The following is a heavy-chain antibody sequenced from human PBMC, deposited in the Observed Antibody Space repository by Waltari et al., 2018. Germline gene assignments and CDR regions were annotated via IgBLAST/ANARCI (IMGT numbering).Heavy chain of an antibody. CDR2: INDDGSRT. J-gene: IGHJ4*02. Sequence: EVQMVESGGGLVKPGGSRRLSCAAFGFRFSSHLMHWVRQGPGKGLVWVARINDDGSRTAYADSVKGRVTISRDNAKNILYLEMSSLTAEDTAVYYCGRESTTDWYVDHWGQGTLVTVSS. D-gene: IGHD3-9*01. CDR1: GFRFSSHL. CDR3: GRESTTDWYVDH. V-gene: IGHV3-74*01.